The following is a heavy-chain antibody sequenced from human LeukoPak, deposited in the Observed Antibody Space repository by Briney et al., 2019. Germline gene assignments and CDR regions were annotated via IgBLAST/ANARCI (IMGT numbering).Heavy chain of an antibody. CDR3: AREDDCSSTSCLGY. D-gene: IGHD2-2*01. J-gene: IGHJ4*02. V-gene: IGHV4-4*07. CDR1: GGSTSSYY. CDR2: IYTSGST. Sequence: SETLSLTCTVFGGSTSSYYWSWIRQPAGKGLEWIGRIYTSGSTNYNPSLKSRVTMSVDTSKNQFSLKLSSVTAADTAVYYCAREDDCSSTSCLGYWGQGTLVTVSS.